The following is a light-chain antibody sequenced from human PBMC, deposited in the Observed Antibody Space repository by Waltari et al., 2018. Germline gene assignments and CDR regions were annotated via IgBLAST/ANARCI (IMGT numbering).Light chain of an antibody. CDR3: MQALQTPDT. V-gene: IGKV2-28*01. CDR1: ESLLLSIGYNN. J-gene: IGKJ5*01. CDR2: LGS. Sequence: DIVMTQYPLSLHVTPGEPASISCRSSESLLLSIGYNNLDWYLQKPGQSTQLLFYLGSNLAAEVPDRFSGSGSGTDFTLKISRVEPEDFGVYYCMQALQTPDTFGQGTQLEIK.